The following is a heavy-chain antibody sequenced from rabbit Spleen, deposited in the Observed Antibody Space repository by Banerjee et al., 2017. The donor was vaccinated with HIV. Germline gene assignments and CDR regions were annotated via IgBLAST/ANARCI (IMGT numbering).Heavy chain of an antibody. V-gene: IGHV1S45*01. CDR3: ARESAYSGSRSGYGL. D-gene: IGHD1-1*01. CDR2: IEAGSSGTS. CDR1: GFDFSSSYY. J-gene: IGHJ4*01. Sequence: QEQLVESGGGLVQPEGSLTLTCTASGFDFSSSYYMCWIRQAPGKGLEWIGCIEAGSSGTSYYASWAKGRFTISKTSSTMVTLQMTSLTAVDTATYFCARESAYSGSRSGYGLWGPGTLVTVS.